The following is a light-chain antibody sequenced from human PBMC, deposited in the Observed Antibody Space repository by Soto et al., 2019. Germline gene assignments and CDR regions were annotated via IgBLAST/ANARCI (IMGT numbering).Light chain of an antibody. CDR1: QSVHTF. V-gene: IGKV3-11*01. CDR2: GAS. CDR3: HQRSNWPTDT. J-gene: IGKJ5*01. Sequence: EIVLTQSPDTLSLSPGEGAYLSCRASQSVHTFLAWYQQKPCQAPRLIIYGASTRATGVPARFSGSGSGTDFTLTISSLEPEDFAVYYCHQRSNWPTDTFCQGTRLEIK.